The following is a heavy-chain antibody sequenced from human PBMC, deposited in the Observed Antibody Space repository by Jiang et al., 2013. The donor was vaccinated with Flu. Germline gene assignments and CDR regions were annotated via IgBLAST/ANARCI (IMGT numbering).Heavy chain of an antibody. V-gene: IGHV3-30*01. CDR3: ARGRERLAANQGFYYYYGMDV. D-gene: IGHD6-25*01. Sequence: AVISYDGSNKYYADSVKGRFTISRDNSKNTLYLQMNSLRAEDTAVYYCARGRERLAANQGFYYYYGMDVWGQGTTVTVSS. J-gene: IGHJ6*02. CDR2: ISYDGSNK.